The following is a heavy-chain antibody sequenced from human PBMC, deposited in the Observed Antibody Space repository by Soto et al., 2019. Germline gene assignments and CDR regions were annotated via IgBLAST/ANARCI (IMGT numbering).Heavy chain of an antibody. Sequence: QVQLVQSGAEVKKPGASVKVSCKASGYTFTSYAMHWVRQAPGQRLEWMGWINPGNGNTKYSQKVQGRVTRTRDTTSSKTYMELSSLTSEETDVYHCTRSLLYDAVWWSYRKSNYNWFDPWGQGTLVTVSS. CDR1: GYTFTSYA. CDR2: INPGNGNT. J-gene: IGHJ5*02. V-gene: IGHV1-3*01. D-gene: IGHD3-16*02. CDR3: TRSLLYDAVWWSYRKSNYNWFDP.